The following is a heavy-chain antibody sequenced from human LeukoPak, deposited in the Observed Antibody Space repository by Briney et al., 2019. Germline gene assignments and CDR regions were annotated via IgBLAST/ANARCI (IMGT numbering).Heavy chain of an antibody. V-gene: IGHV4-4*07. D-gene: IGHD4-17*01. CDR1: GGSISSYY. CDR3: ARGNGDYVYYYYMDV. Sequence: SQTLSLTCTVSGGSISSYYWSWIRQPAGEGLEWIGRIYTSGSTNYNPSLKSRVTISVDTSKNQFSLRLSSVTAADTAVYYCARGNGDYVYYYYMDVWGKGTTVTISS. J-gene: IGHJ6*03. CDR2: IYTSGST.